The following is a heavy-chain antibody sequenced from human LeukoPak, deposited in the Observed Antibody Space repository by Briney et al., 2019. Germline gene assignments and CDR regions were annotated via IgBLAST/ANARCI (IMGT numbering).Heavy chain of an antibody. D-gene: IGHD5-12*01. V-gene: IGHV1-18*01. CDR2: ISAYNGNT. CDR1: GYTFTSYG. Sequence: GASVKVSCKASGYTFTSYGISWVRQAPGQGLEWMGWISAYNGNTNYAQKLQGRVTMTTDTSTSTAYMELRSLRSDDTAVYYCARGRTYSGYDSPFDPWGQGTLVTVSS. J-gene: IGHJ5*02. CDR3: ARGRTYSGYDSPFDP.